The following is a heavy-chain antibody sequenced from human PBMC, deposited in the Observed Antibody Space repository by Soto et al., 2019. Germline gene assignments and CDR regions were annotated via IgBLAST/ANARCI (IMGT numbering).Heavy chain of an antibody. V-gene: IGHV4-34*01. Sequence: QVQLQQWGAGLLKPSETLSLTCAVYGGSFSGYYWSWIRQPPGKGLEWIGEINHSGSTNYNPSLKSRVTISVDTSKNQFSLKLSSVTAADTAVYYCARAQDLAAAGPFDPWGQGTLVTVSS. CDR1: GGSFSGYY. CDR3: ARAQDLAAAGPFDP. CDR2: INHSGST. D-gene: IGHD6-13*01. J-gene: IGHJ5*02.